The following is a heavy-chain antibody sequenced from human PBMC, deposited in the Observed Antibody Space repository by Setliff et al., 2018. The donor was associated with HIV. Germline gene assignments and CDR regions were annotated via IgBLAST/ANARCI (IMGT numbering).Heavy chain of an antibody. J-gene: IGHJ4*02. D-gene: IGHD1-26*01. CDR3: VRGIVGASVFYY. CDR1: GFTFGSQW. Sequence: GGSLRLSCAASGFTFGSQWMDGGLEAPGKGLVWVSSISPDGRVINYAGSVKGRFTISRDNAKNTLYLQMNGLRAEDPAVYYXVRGIVGASVFYYWGQGTQVTVSS. CDR2: ISPDGRVI. V-gene: IGHV3-74*01.